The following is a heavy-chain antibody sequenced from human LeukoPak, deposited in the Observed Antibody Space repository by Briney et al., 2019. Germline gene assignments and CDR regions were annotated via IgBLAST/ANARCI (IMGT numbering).Heavy chain of an antibody. Sequence: SETLSLTCTVSGGSISSGDYYWSWIRQPPGKGLEWIGYIYYSGSTDYNPSLKSRVTISVDTSKNQFSLKLSSVTAADTAVYYCARGGALWFGGHDAFDIWGQGTMVTVSS. J-gene: IGHJ3*02. CDR1: GGSISSGDYY. V-gene: IGHV4-30-4*01. D-gene: IGHD3-10*01. CDR2: IYYSGST. CDR3: ARGGALWFGGHDAFDI.